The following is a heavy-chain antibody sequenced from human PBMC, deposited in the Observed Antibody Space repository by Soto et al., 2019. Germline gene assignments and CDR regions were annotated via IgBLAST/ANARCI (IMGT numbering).Heavy chain of an antibody. D-gene: IGHD3-10*01. V-gene: IGHV3-23*01. CDR1: GFTFSSYA. CDR2: ISGSGGST. Sequence: GGSLRLSCAASGFTFSSYAMGGVRQAPGKGLEWVSAISGSGGSTYYADSVKGRFTISRDNSKNTLYLQMNSLRAEDTAVYYCAKDMGPTRIEFGEAFDYWGQGTLVTVSS. J-gene: IGHJ4*02. CDR3: AKDMGPTRIEFGEAFDY.